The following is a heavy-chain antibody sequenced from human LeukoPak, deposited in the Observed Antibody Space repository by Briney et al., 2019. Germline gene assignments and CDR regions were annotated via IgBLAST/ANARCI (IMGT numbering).Heavy chain of an antibody. CDR1: GFTFSTYW. CDR2: INGDGRST. V-gene: IGHV3-74*01. J-gene: IGHJ4*02. Sequence: PGGSLRLSCAASGFTFSTYWMHWVRQAPGKGLVWVSRINGDGRSTSYGDSVKGRFTISRDNAKNTLYLQMNGLRVEDTAVYYCARALGDIRGQGTLVTVSS. CDR3: ARALGDI.